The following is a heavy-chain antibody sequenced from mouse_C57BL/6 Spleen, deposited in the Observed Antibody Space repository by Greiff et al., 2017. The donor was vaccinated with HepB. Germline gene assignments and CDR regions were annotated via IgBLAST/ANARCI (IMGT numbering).Heavy chain of an antibody. V-gene: IGHV1-82*01. CDR2: IYPGDGDT. J-gene: IGHJ1*03. CDR3: ASGVTSG. Sequence: VKLMESGPELVKPGASVKISCKASGYAFSSSWMNWVKQRPGKGLEWIGRIYPGDGDTNYNGKFKGKATLTADKSSSTAYMQLSSLTSEDSAVYFCASGVTSGWGTGTTVTVSS. D-gene: IGHD2-3*01. CDR1: GYAFSSSW.